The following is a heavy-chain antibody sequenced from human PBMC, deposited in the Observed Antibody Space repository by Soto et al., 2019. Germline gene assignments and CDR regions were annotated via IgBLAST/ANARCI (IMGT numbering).Heavy chain of an antibody. Sequence: GGSLRLSCAASGFTFSGYGMHWVRQAPGKGLEWVAVISYDGNNKYYADSVKGRFTISRDNSKNTLYLQMNSLRAEDTAVYYCAKGGRGTYYYYYGVDVWGQGTTVTV. CDR2: ISYDGNNK. CDR1: GFTFSGYG. D-gene: IGHD1-1*01. CDR3: AKGGRGTYYYYYGVDV. J-gene: IGHJ6*02. V-gene: IGHV3-30*18.